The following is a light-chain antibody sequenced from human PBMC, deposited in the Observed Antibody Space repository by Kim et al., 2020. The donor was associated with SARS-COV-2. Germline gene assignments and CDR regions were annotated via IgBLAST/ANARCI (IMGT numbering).Light chain of an antibody. CDR1: QSISSY. CDR3: QQSYSTLMYT. Sequence: APGGRTATITCPASQSISSYLNWYQQKPGKAPKLLIYAASSLQSGVPARFSGSGSGTDFTLTISSLQPEDFAAYYCQQSYSTLMYTFGQGTKLEI. CDR2: AAS. V-gene: IGKV1-39*01. J-gene: IGKJ2*01.